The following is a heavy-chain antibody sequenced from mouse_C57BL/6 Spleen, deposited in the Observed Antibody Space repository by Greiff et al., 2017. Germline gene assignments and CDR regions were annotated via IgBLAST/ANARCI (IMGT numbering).Heavy chain of an antibody. V-gene: IGHV1-55*01. CDR1: GYTFTSYW. CDR3: ALYYDYHYFDY. D-gene: IGHD2-4*01. J-gene: IGHJ2*01. Sequence: QVQLQQSGAELVQPGASVKMSCKASGYTFTSYWITWVKQRPGQGLEWIGDIFPGSGSTNYTEKFKRKATLTVDTSSSTAYMQLSSLTSEDSAVXYCALYYDYHYFDYWGQGTTLTVSS. CDR2: IFPGSGST.